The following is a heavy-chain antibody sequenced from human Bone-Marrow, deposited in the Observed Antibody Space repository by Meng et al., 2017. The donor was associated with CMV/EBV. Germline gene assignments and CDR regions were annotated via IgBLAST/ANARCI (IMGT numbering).Heavy chain of an antibody. Sequence: GESLKILCAASGFTFSNAWMSRVRQAPGKGLEWVGRIKSKTDGGTTDYAAPVKGRFTISRDDLKNTLCLQMNSLKTEDTAVYNCTTVSVVVPAAPNWGQGTLVTVSS. CDR3: TTVSVVVPAAPN. J-gene: IGHJ4*02. D-gene: IGHD2-2*01. CDR1: GFTFSNAW. V-gene: IGHV3-15*01. CDR2: IKSKTDGGTT.